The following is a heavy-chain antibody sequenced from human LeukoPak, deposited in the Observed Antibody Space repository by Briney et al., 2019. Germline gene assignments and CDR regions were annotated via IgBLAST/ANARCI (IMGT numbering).Heavy chain of an antibody. V-gene: IGHV3-30-3*01. CDR1: GFTFSSYA. J-gene: IGHJ4*02. CDR2: ISYDGSNK. D-gene: IGHD5-18*01. Sequence: GGSLRLSCAASGFTFSSYAMHWVRQAPGKGLEWVAVISYDGSNKYYADSVKGRFTISRDNSKNTLYLQMNSLRAEDTAVYYCAREGSYGSPPSDYWGQGTLVTVSS. CDR3: AREGSYGSPPSDY.